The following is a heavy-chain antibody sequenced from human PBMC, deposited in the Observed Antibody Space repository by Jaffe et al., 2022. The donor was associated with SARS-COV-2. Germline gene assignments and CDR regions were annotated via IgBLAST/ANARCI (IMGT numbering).Heavy chain of an antibody. Sequence: EVQLVESGGVVVQPGGSLRLSCAASGFTFDDYTMHWVRQAPGKGLEWVSLISWDGGSTYYADSVKGRFTISRDNSKNSLYLQMNSLRTEDTALYYCAKDSGSSYYGMDVWGQGTTVTVSS. V-gene: IGHV3-43*01. CDR1: GFTFDDYT. CDR3: AKDSGSSYYGMDV. CDR2: ISWDGGST. J-gene: IGHJ6*02. D-gene: IGHD6-6*01.